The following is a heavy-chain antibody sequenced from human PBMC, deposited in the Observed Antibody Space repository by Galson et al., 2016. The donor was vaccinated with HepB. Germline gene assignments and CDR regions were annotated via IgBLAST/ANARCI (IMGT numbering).Heavy chain of an antibody. D-gene: IGHD2-2*01. Sequence: SLRLSCAASGFTFDDYGMSWVRQAPGKGLEWVSGINWNGASTGYADSVKGRFTISRENAKKSLYLQMNSLRAEDTAPYYCARAPTEYQYGMDVWGQGTTVTVSS. J-gene: IGHJ6*02. CDR1: GFTFDDYG. CDR2: INWNGAST. CDR3: ARAPTEYQYGMDV. V-gene: IGHV3-20*04.